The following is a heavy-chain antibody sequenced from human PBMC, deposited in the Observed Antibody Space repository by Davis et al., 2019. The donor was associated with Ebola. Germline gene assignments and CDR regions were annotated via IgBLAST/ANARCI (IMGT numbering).Heavy chain of an antibody. J-gene: IGHJ4*02. D-gene: IGHD4-17*01. Sequence: PGGSLRLSCAASGFTFSTYTMNWVRQAPGKGLEWVSSITSNSYIYYADSVKGRFTISRDNAKNSLYLQMNSLRAEDTAVYYCVRTTYGAPEYWGQGTLVTVSS. CDR3: VRTTYGAPEY. CDR2: ITSNSYI. CDR1: GFTFSTYT. V-gene: IGHV3-21*01.